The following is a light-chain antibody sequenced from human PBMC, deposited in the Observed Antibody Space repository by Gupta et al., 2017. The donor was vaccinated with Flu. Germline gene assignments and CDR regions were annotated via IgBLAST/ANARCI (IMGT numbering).Light chain of an antibody. CDR1: SSDVGAYKY. J-gene: IGLJ3*02. V-gene: IGLV2-8*01. CDR2: EVS. CDR3: SSYAGNFKLL. Sequence: QSALTQPPSASGSPGQSVTISCSGTSSDVGAYKYVSWYQQYPGKAPKLILSEVSKRPSGVPDRFSGSKSGNTASLTVSGLQPEDEADYYCSSYAGNFKLLFGGGTKVTAL.